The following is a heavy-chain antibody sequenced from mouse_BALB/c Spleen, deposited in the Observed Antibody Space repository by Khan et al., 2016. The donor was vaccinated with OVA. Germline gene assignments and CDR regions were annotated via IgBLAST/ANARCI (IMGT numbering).Heavy chain of an antibody. CDR2: IRLKSDDYVT. V-gene: IGHV6-6*02. J-gene: IGHJ2*01. CDR3: WILL. CDR1: GFTFSNYW. Sequence: EVKVEESGGGLVQPGGSMKLSCVASGFTFSNYWMNWVRQSPEKGLEWVAEIRLKSDDYVTHYAESGKGRFTIARDDRKSSVYLQMNNLGAEDTGIYYCWILLWGQGTTLTVSS.